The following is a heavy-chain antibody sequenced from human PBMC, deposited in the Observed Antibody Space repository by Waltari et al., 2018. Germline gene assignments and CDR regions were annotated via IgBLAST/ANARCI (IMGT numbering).Heavy chain of an antibody. D-gene: IGHD1-26*01. CDR2: IYSGSST. J-gene: IGHJ4*02. V-gene: IGHV3-53*01. Sequence: EVQLVESGGGLIQPGGSLRLSCAASGFTVSSNYMSWDRQAPGKGLEWVSVIYSGSSTYYADSVKGRFTISRDNSKNTLYLQMNSLRAEDTAVYYCASLIVGANGVDYWGQGTLVTVSS. CDR3: ASLIVGANGVDY. CDR1: GFTVSSNY.